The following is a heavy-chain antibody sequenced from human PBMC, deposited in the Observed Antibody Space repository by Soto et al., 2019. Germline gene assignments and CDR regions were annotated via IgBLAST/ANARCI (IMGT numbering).Heavy chain of an antibody. Sequence: QVQVVQSGAEVKKPGDSVKVSCRASGYTFTGHAIHWVRQAPGQSLEWMGWNDGGNGRTQYAQRFQGRVTLTRDTSAITAYMELRSPTSEDTAVYYCAREAGRTGDLDYWGQGTLVTVSS. V-gene: IGHV1-3*01. CDR2: NDGGNGRT. J-gene: IGHJ4*02. CDR3: AREAGRTGDLDY. CDR1: GYTFTGHA. D-gene: IGHD7-27*01.